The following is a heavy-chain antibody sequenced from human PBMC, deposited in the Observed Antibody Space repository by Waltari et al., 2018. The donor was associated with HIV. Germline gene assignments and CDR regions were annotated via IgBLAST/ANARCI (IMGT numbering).Heavy chain of an antibody. CDR3: SRLILGTTSRYFAA. V-gene: IGHV4-39*02. CDR2: IYSAGNT. J-gene: IGHJ2*01. Sequence: QVQLQESGPGLVKPSETLSLFCSVSVGSIKNPAYYWAWIRQPPGKGFEWIGTIYSAGNTYYKSSDNSSLQSRITIAADTLKNHFSLRLASVTAADTAVYFCSRLILGTTSRYFAAWGRGTLVTVSS. D-gene: IGHD1-26*01. CDR1: VGSIKNPAYY.